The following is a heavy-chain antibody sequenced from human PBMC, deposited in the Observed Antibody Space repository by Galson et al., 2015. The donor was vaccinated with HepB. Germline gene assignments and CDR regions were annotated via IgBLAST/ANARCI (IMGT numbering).Heavy chain of an antibody. CDR3: ARVIMGATSYYYGMDV. CDR1: GYTFSGYY. Sequence: SVKVSCKASGYTFSGYYMHWVRQAPGQGLEWMGWINPNSGGTNYAQKFHGRVTMTRDTSISTAYMELSRLRSDDTALYYCARVIMGATSYYYGMDVWGQGTTVTVSS. CDR2: INPNSGGT. D-gene: IGHD1-26*01. V-gene: IGHV1-2*02. J-gene: IGHJ6*02.